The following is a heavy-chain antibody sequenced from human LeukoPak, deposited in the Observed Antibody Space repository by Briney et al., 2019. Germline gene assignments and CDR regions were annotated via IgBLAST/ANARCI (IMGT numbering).Heavy chain of an antibody. V-gene: IGHV3-30*18. J-gene: IGHJ4*02. CDR3: AKDLITMVRGALDY. Sequence: GRSLRLSCAASGFTFSSYGMHWVRQAPGKGLEWVAVISYDGSNKYYADSVKGRFTISRDNSKNTLYLQTSSLRAEDTAVYYCAKDLITMVRGALDYWGQGTLVTVSS. CDR2: ISYDGSNK. D-gene: IGHD3-10*01. CDR1: GFTFSSYG.